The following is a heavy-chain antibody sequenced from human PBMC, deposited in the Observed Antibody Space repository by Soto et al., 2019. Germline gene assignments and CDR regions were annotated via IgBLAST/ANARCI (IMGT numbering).Heavy chain of an antibody. CDR1: GFTFSGYA. Sequence: QVQLVESGGGVVQPGRSLRLSCAASGFTFSGYAMHWVRQAPGKGLEWVAVISYDGSNKYYADSVKGRFTISRDNSKNTLYLQMNSLSAEDTAVYYCAREDRSAGDAFDIWGQGTMVTVSS. CDR2: ISYDGSNK. V-gene: IGHV3-30-3*01. J-gene: IGHJ3*02. CDR3: AREDRSAGDAFDI.